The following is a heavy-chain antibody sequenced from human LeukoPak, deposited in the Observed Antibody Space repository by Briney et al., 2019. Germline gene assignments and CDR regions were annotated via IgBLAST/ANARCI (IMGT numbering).Heavy chain of an antibody. CDR2: IYWDDDK. Sequence: QTLSLTCTVSSGSITSTGYFWTWIRQPPGKALEWLALIYWDDDKRYSPSLKSRLTITKDTSKNQVVLTMTNMDPVDTATYYCAHSPTGTTVTKGAFDIWGQGTMVTVSS. CDR3: AHSPTGTTVTKGAFDI. CDR1: SGSITSTGYF. V-gene: IGHV2-5*08. D-gene: IGHD4-17*01. J-gene: IGHJ3*02.